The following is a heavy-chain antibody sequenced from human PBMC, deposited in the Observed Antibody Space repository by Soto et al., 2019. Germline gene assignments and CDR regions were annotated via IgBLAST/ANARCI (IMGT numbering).Heavy chain of an antibody. V-gene: IGHV4-39*01. Sequence: ASETLSLTCTVSGGSISSSSYYWGWIRQPPGKGLEWIGSIYYSGSTYYNPSLKSRVTISVDTSKNQFSLKLSSVTAADTAVYYCARHGGSWSFDYWGQGTLVTVSS. J-gene: IGHJ4*02. D-gene: IGHD6-13*01. CDR2: IYYSGST. CDR3: ARHGGSWSFDY. CDR1: GGSISSSSYY.